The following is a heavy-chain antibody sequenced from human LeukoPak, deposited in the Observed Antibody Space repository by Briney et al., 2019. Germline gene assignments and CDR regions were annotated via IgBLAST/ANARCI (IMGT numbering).Heavy chain of an antibody. D-gene: IGHD5-24*01. CDR3: AKLLGTATTYDS. Sequence: GGSLTLSCEASGFTFSGTWMSWVRQAPGKGLEWVASINPDGSQKLYVDSVKGRFTISRDNTKGSLYLQMNSLGAEDTAMYYCAKLLGTATTYDSWGQGTRVTVSS. CDR1: GFTFSGTW. V-gene: IGHV3-7*01. J-gene: IGHJ4*02. CDR2: INPDGSQK.